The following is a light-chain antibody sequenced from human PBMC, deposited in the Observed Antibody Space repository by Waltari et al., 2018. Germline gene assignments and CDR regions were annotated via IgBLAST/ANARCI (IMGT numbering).Light chain of an antibody. J-gene: IGLJ2*01. CDR3: SSFSTSSTLLL. CDR1: SSYVGGHNY. V-gene: IGLV2-14*01. CDR2: EVP. Sequence: QSALSQPASVSGSPGQSISISCTGTSSYVGGHNYVSWSQQHPGKAPKPLIYEVPNRPSGVSNRFSGSKSGNAASLTISGLQAEDEGDYYCSSFSTSSTLLLFGGGTKLTVL.